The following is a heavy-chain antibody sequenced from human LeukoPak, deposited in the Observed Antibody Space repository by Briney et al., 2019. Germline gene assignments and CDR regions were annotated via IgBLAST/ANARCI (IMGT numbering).Heavy chain of an antibody. CDR2: ISGSGGST. V-gene: IGHV3-23*01. Sequence: GGSLRLSCAASGFTFSSYAMSWVRQAPGKGLEWVSAISGSGGSTYYADSVKGRFTISRDNSKNTLYLQMNSLRAEDTAVYYCAKDTTLYSSGSLDPWGQGTLVTVSS. CDR3: AKDTTLYSSGSLDP. D-gene: IGHD6-19*01. CDR1: GFTFSSYA. J-gene: IGHJ5*02.